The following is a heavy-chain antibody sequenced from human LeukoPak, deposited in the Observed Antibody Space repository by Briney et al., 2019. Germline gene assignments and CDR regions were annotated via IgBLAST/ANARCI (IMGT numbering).Heavy chain of an antibody. V-gene: IGHV3-7*01. D-gene: IGHD2-21*02. CDR1: GFTFSTTW. Sequence: PGGSLRLSCAASGFTFSTTWMGWVRQAPGKGLEYLAITNPYVTDIYCVDSVRRRFIISRANDKTLLSLQLNSLTAEDMGIYNCVGGDGRGWTAVSTWGLGTQVSVSS. J-gene: IGHJ4*02. CDR2: TNPYVTDI. CDR3: VGGDGRGWTAVST.